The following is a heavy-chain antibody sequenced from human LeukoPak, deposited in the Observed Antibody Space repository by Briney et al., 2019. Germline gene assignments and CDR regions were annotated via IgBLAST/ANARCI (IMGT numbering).Heavy chain of an antibody. V-gene: IGHV4-59*01. J-gene: IGHJ6*03. CDR3: ARAPFYYYMDV. CDR2: ILYSGST. Sequence: PSETLSLTCTVSGGSMSNYYWSWIRQPPGKGLEWIAYILYSGSTNYNPSLKSRVTISIDTSKNLFSLKLSSVTAADTAVYYCARAPFYYYMDVWGKGTTVTVSS. CDR1: GGSMSNYY.